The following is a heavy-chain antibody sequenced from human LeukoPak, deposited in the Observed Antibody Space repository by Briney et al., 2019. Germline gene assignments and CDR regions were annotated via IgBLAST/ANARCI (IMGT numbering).Heavy chain of an antibody. D-gene: IGHD2-15*01. Sequence: GGSLRLSCAASGFTFDDYAMHWVRQAPGKGLEWVSGISWNSGSIGYADSVKGRFTISRDNAKNSLYLQMNSLRAEDTAVYYCANIVGKDYWGQGTLVTVSS. J-gene: IGHJ4*02. V-gene: IGHV3-9*01. CDR1: GFTFDDYA. CDR3: ANIVGKDY. CDR2: ISWNSGSI.